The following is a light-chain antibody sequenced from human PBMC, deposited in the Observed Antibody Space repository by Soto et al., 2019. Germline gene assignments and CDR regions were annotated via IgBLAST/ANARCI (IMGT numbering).Light chain of an antibody. CDR3: QQLNSYPQT. V-gene: IGKV1-5*01. CDR1: QSISSW. Sequence: GDRVTITCRASQSISSWLXXYXXKXGXXXKXXXYDASRLQSGVPSRFSGSGSGTEFTLTISSLQPDDSATYLCQQLNSYPQTFGQGKRLEI. CDR2: DAS. J-gene: IGKJ5*01.